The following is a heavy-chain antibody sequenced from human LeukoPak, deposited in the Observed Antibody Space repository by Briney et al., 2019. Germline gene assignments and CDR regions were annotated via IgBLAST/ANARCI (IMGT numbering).Heavy chain of an antibody. D-gene: IGHD2-15*01. J-gene: IGHJ4*02. CDR3: ASKVNYSPFDY. CDR2: ISYDGSNK. CDR1: GFTISTYA. Sequence: QPGRSLRLSCAASGFTISTYAMHWVRQAPGKGLEWVAVISYDGSNKYYTDSVKGRFTISRGKSENTLYLQMNSLRAEDTAVYYCASKVNYSPFDYWGQGTLVTVSS. V-gene: IGHV3-30-3*01.